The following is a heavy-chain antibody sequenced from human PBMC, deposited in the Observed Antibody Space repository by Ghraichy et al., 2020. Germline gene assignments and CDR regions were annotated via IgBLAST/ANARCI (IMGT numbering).Heavy chain of an antibody. D-gene: IGHD2-8*01. CDR1: GGSISSYY. CDR3: ARDSLAVGVFDI. V-gene: IGHV4-59*01. CDR2: IFYTGST. Sequence: SETLSLTCTVSGGSISSYYWSWIRQPPGKGLEWIGYIFYTGSTNYNPSLKSRVTISVDTSKNLISLKVSSVTAADTAVYYCARDSLAVGVFDICGQGTTVTVSS. J-gene: IGHJ3*02.